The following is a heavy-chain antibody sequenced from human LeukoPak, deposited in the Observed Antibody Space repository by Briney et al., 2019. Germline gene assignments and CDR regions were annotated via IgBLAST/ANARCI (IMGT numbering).Heavy chain of an antibody. Sequence: PSQTLSLTCTLAGGSISSSSYYWGWIRQPPGKGLEWIGRFYYRGSTLYNPSLTSRVTISVDTSKNQFSLRLNSVTAADSAVYYCARQSPLNATASGMLYAFDIWGQGTMVTVSS. D-gene: IGHD3-16*01. J-gene: IGHJ3*02. CDR3: ARQSPLNATASGMLYAFDI. CDR2: FYYRGST. CDR1: GGSISSSSYY. V-gene: IGHV4-39*01.